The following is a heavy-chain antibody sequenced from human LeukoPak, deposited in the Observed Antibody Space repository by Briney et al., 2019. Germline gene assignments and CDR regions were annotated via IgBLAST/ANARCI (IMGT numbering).Heavy chain of an antibody. J-gene: IGHJ4*02. CDR3: TYYYDSSGYRNY. CDR2: INPNSGGT. Sequence: APVKVSCKASGYTFTGYYMHWVRQAPGQGLEWMGRINPNSGGTNYAQKFQGRVTMTRDTSISTAYMELSRLRSDDTAVYYCTYYYDSSGYRNYWGQGTLVTVSS. CDR1: GYTFTGYY. D-gene: IGHD3-22*01. V-gene: IGHV1-2*06.